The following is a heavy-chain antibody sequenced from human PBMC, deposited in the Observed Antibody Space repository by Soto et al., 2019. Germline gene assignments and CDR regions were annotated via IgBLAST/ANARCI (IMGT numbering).Heavy chain of an antibody. CDR3: ARSLPYYDYVWGSYRHCYFDY. CDR1: GYTFTGYY. CDR2: INPNSGGT. J-gene: IGHJ4*02. D-gene: IGHD3-16*02. V-gene: IGHV1-2*02. Sequence: ASVKVSCKASGYTFTGYYMHWVRQAPGQGLEWMGWINPNSGGTNYAQKFQGRVTMTRDTSISTAYMELSRLRSDDTAVYYCARSLPYYDYVWGSYRHCYFDYWGQGTLVTVSS.